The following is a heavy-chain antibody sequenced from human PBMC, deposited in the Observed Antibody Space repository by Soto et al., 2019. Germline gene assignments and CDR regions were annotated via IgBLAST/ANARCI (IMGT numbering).Heavy chain of an antibody. CDR3: AKGEPYYYDSSGYYAYFQH. Sequence: QVQLVESGGGVVQPGRSLRLSCAASGFTFSIYGMHWVRQAPGKGLEWVAVKSYDGSNEYYADSVKGRFTISRDNSKNTLYLQMNSLRAEDTAVYYCAKGEPYYYDSSGYYAYFQHWGQGTLVTVSS. CDR1: GFTFSIYG. D-gene: IGHD3-22*01. J-gene: IGHJ1*01. CDR2: KSYDGSNE. V-gene: IGHV3-30*18.